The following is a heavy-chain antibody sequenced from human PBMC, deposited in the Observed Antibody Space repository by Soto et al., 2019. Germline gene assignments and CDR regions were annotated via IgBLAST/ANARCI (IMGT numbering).Heavy chain of an antibody. V-gene: IGHV3-7*01. J-gene: IGHJ5*02. Sequence: EVQLVESGGGFVQPGGSLRLSCVASGFTFSSYWMGWLRQAPGGGPEWVAKMNQAATETYYVDSAEGRFTSSRDNARNSLALQMNSLRVDDTAVYYCARGKGWFDPWGQGTLVTVSS. CDR2: MNQAATET. CDR1: GFTFSSYW. CDR3: ARGKGWFDP.